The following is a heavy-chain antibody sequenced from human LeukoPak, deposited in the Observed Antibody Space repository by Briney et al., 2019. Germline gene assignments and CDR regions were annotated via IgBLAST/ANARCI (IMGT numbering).Heavy chain of an antibody. Sequence: SETLSLTCTVSGGSISSYYWSWIRQPPGKGLEWIGEINHSGNTNYNPSLKSRLTISVDTSKNQFSLKVSSVTAADTAVYYCATNSQFGMDVWGQGTTVTVS. D-gene: IGHD2/OR15-2a*01. CDR3: ATNSQFGMDV. J-gene: IGHJ6*02. CDR2: INHSGNT. CDR1: GGSISSYY. V-gene: IGHV4-34*01.